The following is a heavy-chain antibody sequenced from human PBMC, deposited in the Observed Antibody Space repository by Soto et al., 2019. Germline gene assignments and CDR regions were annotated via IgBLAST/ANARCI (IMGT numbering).Heavy chain of an antibody. V-gene: IGHV4-39*02. J-gene: IGHJ4*02. CDR2: AHSSGGT. D-gene: IGHD1-26*01. CDR1: GVFISSGSYF. Sequence: QLQESGPGLVKPSETLSLTCTVSGVFISSGSYFWGWIRQPPGKGLEWIGSAHSSGGTYYNPSLKSRLTISVDKSKNNFSLRLNSVTSADTAVYYCAKLKVGATRDTDVDYWGQGKLVTVSS. CDR3: AKLKVGATRDTDVDY.